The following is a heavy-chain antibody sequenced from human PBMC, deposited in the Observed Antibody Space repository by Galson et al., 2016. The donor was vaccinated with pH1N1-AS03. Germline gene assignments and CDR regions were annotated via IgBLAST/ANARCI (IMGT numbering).Heavy chain of an antibody. J-gene: IGHJ4*02. CDR3: GRALGHNAQSSIHY. V-gene: IGHV1-69*02. CDR1: GGTFSSYT. Sequence: SVKVSCKASGGTFSSYTINWVRQAPGHGLEWMGRLIPILDLVNYARNFRERVTITLDKSANTAYMEVGSLTSEDTGVYYCGRALGHNAQSSIHYWGQGTLVTVSS. CDR2: LIPILDLV. D-gene: IGHD2-2*01.